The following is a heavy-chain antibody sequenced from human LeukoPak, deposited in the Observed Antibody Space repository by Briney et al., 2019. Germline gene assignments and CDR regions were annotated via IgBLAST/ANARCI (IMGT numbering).Heavy chain of an antibody. V-gene: IGHV1-46*01. CDR3: AMASGSIYYYMDV. J-gene: IGHJ6*03. CDR1: GFTFTNYN. CDR2: INPSGGST. D-gene: IGHD3-10*01. Sequence: ASVKVSCKASGFTFTNYNLHWVRQAPGQRLEWMGIINPSGGSTNYAQNFQGRVTMTRDTSTSTVYMELSSLRSEDTAVYYCAMASGSIYYYMDVWGKGTTVTISS.